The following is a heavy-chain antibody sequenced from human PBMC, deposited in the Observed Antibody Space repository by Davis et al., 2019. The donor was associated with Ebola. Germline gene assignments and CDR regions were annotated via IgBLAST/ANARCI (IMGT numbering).Heavy chain of an antibody. D-gene: IGHD1-26*01. CDR1: GYTFLNYG. V-gene: IGHV1-18*04. CDR2: IRTYDGNT. CDR3: ARGEGAPDY. Sequence: ASVKVSCKASGYTFLNYGITWVRQAPGQGLEWLGWIRTYDGNTNYAQKLQDRVTMTTDTSTTTVFMELRNLRSDDTAVYWCARGEGAPDYWGQGTLVTVSS. J-gene: IGHJ4*02.